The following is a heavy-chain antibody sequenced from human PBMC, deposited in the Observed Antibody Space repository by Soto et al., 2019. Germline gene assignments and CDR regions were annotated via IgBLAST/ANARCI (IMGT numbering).Heavy chain of an antibody. CDR1: GGSVSSGSYY. CDR3: AREEVAGTTRGLDAFDI. D-gene: IGHD1-7*01. Sequence: QVQLQESGPGLVKPSETLSLTCTVSGGSVSSGSYYWSWIRQPPGKGLEWIGYIYYSGSTNYNPSLKSRVTKSVDTSKNQFSLKLSSVTAADTAVYYCAREEVAGTTRGLDAFDIWGQGTMVTVSS. J-gene: IGHJ3*02. CDR2: IYYSGST. V-gene: IGHV4-61*01.